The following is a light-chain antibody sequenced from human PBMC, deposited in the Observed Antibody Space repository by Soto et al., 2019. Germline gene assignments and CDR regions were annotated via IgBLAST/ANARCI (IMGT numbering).Light chain of an antibody. Sequence: EVVMTQSPATLSVSPGERATLSCRASQRISSNLAWYQQKPGQTPRLLIYGASTRATGIPTRFSGSGSGTEFTFTISSLQSEDFAVYYCQQYITWPLTFGGGNKVEI. CDR2: GAS. J-gene: IGKJ4*01. CDR3: QQYITWPLT. CDR1: QRISSN. V-gene: IGKV3-15*01.